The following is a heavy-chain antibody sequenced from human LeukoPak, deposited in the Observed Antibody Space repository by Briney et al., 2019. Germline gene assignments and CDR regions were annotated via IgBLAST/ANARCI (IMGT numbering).Heavy chain of an antibody. CDR1: GFTFSSYG. CDR3: ATEYSSSSYPRLFDY. CDR2: IRYDGSNK. V-gene: IGHV3-30*02. J-gene: IGHJ4*02. D-gene: IGHD6-13*01. Sequence: GGSLRLSCAASGFTFSSYGMYWVRQAPGKGLEWVAFIRYDGSNKYYADSVKGRFTISRDNSKNTLYLQMNSLRVEDTAVYYCATEYSSSSYPRLFDYWGQGTLVTVSS.